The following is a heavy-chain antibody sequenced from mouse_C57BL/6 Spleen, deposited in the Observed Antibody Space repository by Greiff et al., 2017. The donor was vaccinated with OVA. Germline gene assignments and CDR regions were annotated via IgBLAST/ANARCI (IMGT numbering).Heavy chain of an antibody. Sequence: VQLQQPGAELVMPGASVKLSCKASGYTFTSYWMHWVKQRPGQGLEWIGEIDPSDSYTNYNQKFKGKSTLTVDKSSSTAYMQLSSLTSEDSAVYYCARYDYVWYFDVWGTGTTVTVSS. CDR1: GYTFTSYW. J-gene: IGHJ1*03. CDR3: ARYDYVWYFDV. V-gene: IGHV1-69*01. D-gene: IGHD2-4*01. CDR2: IDPSDSYT.